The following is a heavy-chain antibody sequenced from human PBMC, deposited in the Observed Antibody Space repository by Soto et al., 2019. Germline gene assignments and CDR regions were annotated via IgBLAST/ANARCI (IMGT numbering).Heavy chain of an antibody. D-gene: IGHD4-17*01. Sequence: SVKVSCKASGGTFSSYAISWVRQAPGQGLEWMGGIIPIFGTANYAQKFQGRVTITADESTSTAYMELSSLRSEDTAVYYCARGNDYGDQEYFQHWGQGTLVTVSS. CDR2: IIPIFGTA. J-gene: IGHJ1*01. CDR1: GGTFSSYA. V-gene: IGHV1-69*13. CDR3: ARGNDYGDQEYFQH.